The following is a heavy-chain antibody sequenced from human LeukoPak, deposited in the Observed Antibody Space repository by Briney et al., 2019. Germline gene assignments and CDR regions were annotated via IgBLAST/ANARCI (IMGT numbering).Heavy chain of an antibody. CDR3: ARETGYSSSWYGSVVYYMDV. CDR2: IYSGGFT. J-gene: IGHJ6*03. CDR1: GFTISNNY. D-gene: IGHD6-13*01. V-gene: IGHV3-66*01. Sequence: PGGSLRLSCAASGFTISNNYIRWLRQAPGKGLEWVSHIYSGGFTQFAGSVRGRFTMSRDSSKNTLYLQMNSLRAEDTAVYYCARETGYSSSWYGSVVYYMDVWGKGTTVTVSS.